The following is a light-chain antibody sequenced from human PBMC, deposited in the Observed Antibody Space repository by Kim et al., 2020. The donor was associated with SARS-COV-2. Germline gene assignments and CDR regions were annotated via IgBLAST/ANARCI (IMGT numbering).Light chain of an antibody. CDR1: QSVSSN. CDR3: HQYNNWPPLT. CDR2: GAS. Sequence: EIVMTQSPATLSVSPGERATLSCRASQSVSSNLAWYQQNPGQAPRLLIYGASTRATGIPARFSGSGSGTEFTLTISSLQSEDFAVYYCHQYNNWPPLTFGGGTKLEI. J-gene: IGKJ4*01. V-gene: IGKV3D-15*01.